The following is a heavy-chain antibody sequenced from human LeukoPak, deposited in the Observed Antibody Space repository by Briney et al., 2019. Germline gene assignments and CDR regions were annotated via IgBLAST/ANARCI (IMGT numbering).Heavy chain of an antibody. V-gene: IGHV4-30-2*01. CDR2: IYHSGST. Sequence: SQTLSFTCAVSGGSISSGGYSWSWIRQPPGKGLEWIGYIYHSGSTYYNPSLKSRVTISVDRSKNQFSLKLSSVTAADTAVYYCARSSVPAAIGWFDPWGQGTLVTVSS. J-gene: IGHJ5*02. CDR3: ARSSVPAAIGWFDP. CDR1: GGSISSGGYS. D-gene: IGHD2-2*01.